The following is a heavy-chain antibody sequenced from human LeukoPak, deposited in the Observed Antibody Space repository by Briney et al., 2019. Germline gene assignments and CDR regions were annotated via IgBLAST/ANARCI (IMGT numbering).Heavy chain of an antibody. V-gene: IGHV1-2*02. D-gene: IGHD6-19*01. CDR1: GYTFTGYY. CDR3: ARQRKRSIAVAGRRSGWFDP. Sequence: GASVKVSCKASGYTFTGYYMHWVRQAPGQGLEWMGWINPNSGGTNYAQKFQGRVTMTRDTSISTAYMELSRLRSEDTAVYYCARQRKRSIAVAGRRSGWFDPWGQGTLVTVSS. CDR2: INPNSGGT. J-gene: IGHJ5*02.